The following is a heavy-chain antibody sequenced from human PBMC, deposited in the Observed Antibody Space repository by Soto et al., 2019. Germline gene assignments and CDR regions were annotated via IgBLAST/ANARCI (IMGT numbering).Heavy chain of an antibody. V-gene: IGHV2-70*04. Sequence: SGPTLVNPTQTLTLTCTCSGFSLSTSGMRVSWVRQPPGKALEWLARIGWDDDKFYSTSLKTRLTISKDTSKNQVVLTMTNMDPVDTATYYCARDYYDSSGPEVGLDYWGQGTLVTVSS. CDR3: ARDYYDSSGPEVGLDY. CDR1: GFSLSTSGMR. D-gene: IGHD3-22*01. CDR2: IGWDDDK. J-gene: IGHJ4*02.